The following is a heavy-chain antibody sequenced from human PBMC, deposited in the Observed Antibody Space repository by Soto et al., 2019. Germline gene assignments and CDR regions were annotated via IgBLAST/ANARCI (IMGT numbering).Heavy chain of an antibody. D-gene: IGHD3-9*01. CDR2: ISSSSSTI. CDR3: ASRIYDILTGSDAFDI. Sequence: GGSLRLSCAASGFTFSSYSMNWVRQAPGKGLEWVSYISSSSSTIYYADSVKGRFTISRDNAKNSLYLQMNSLRDEDTAVYYCASRIYDILTGSDAFDIWGQGTMVTVSS. V-gene: IGHV3-48*02. J-gene: IGHJ3*02. CDR1: GFTFSSYS.